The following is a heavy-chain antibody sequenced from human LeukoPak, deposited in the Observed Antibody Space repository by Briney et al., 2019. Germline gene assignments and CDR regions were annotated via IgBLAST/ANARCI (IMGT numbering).Heavy chain of an antibody. Sequence: GGSLRLSCAASGFTYSSYEMNWVRQAPGKGQEWVSYISSSGSTIYYADSVKGRFTISRDNAKNSLYLQMNSLRAEDTAVYYCAIECQQWLARGAFDIWGQGTMVTVSS. CDR3: AIECQQWLARGAFDI. J-gene: IGHJ3*02. V-gene: IGHV3-48*03. CDR2: ISSSGSTI. D-gene: IGHD6-19*01. CDR1: GFTYSSYE.